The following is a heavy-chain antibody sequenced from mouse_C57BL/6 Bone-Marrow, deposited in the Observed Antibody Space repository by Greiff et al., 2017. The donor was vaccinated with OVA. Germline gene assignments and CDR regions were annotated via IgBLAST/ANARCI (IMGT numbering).Heavy chain of an antibody. Sequence: DVMLVESGGGLVKPGGSLKLSCAASGFTFSGYTMSWVRQTPEKRLEWVATISGGGGNTYYPDSVKGRFTISRDNAKNTLYLQMSSLGSEDTALYYCARRAYYDYDRYWYFDVWGTGTTVTVSS. CDR2: ISGGGGNT. D-gene: IGHD2-4*01. V-gene: IGHV5-9*01. CDR3: ARRAYYDYDRYWYFDV. CDR1: GFTFSGYT. J-gene: IGHJ1*03.